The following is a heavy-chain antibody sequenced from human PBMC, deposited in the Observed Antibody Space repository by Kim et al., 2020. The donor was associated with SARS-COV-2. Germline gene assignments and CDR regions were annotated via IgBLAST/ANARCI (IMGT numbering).Heavy chain of an antibody. CDR2: GSTI. CDR3: ARDDAFDI. Sequence: GSTIYYAASVKGRFTIPRDNAKNSLYLQMNSLRAEDTAVYYCARDDAFDIWGQGTMGTVSS. V-gene: IGHV3-11*01. J-gene: IGHJ3*02.